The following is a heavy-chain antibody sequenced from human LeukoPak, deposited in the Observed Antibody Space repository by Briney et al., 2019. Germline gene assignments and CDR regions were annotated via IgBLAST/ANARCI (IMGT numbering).Heavy chain of an antibody. D-gene: IGHD2-2*01. V-gene: IGHV3-23*01. CDR2: IIGSGGST. J-gene: IGHJ4*02. CDR1: GFTFSSYA. Sequence: GGSLRLSCAASGFTFSSYAMSWVRQAPGKGLEWVSAIIGSGGSTYYADSVKGRFTISRDNSKNTLYLQMNSLRAEDTAVYYCAKDRYQLLEFDYWGQGTLVTVSS. CDR3: AKDRYQLLEFDY.